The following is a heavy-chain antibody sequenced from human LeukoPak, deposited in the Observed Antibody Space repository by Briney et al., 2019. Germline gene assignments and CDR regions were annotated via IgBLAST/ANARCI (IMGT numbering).Heavy chain of an antibody. CDR1: GFIFSSYG. CDR2: TWHDGSNK. V-gene: IGHV3-33*01. Sequence: GGSLRLSCAASGFIFSSYGMHWVRQAPGKGLEWVAVTWHDGSNKYYADSVKGRFTISRDNSKNTPYLQMNSLRAEDTAVYYCTRDQGDYWGQGTLVTVSS. CDR3: TRDQGDY. J-gene: IGHJ4*02.